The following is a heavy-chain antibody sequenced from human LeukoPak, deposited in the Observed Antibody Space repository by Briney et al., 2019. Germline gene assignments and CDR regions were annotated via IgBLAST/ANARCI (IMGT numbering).Heavy chain of an antibody. Sequence: GGSLRLSCAASGFTFSSYGMHCVRQAPGKGLQWMTFIRSDGSNKYYADAVKGRFTISRDNAKNSLYLQMNSLRAEDTAVYYCAELGITMIGGVWGKGTTVTISS. V-gene: IGHV3-30*02. CDR1: GFTFSSYG. CDR3: AELGITMIGGV. J-gene: IGHJ6*04. CDR2: IRSDGSNK. D-gene: IGHD3-10*02.